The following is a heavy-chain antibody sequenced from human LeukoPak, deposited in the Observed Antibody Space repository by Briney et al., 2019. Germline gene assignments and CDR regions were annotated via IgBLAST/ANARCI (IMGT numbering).Heavy chain of an antibody. D-gene: IGHD3-3*01. CDR3: ARDTIFGVGTDY. J-gene: IGHJ4*02. CDR2: IYYSGST. CDR1: GGSISSGGYY. Sequence: SETLSLTCTVSGGSISSGGYYWSWIRQHPGKGLEWIGYIYYSGSTYYNPSLKSRVTISVDTSKNQFSLKLSSVTAADTAVCYCARDTIFGVGTDYWGQGTLVTVSS. V-gene: IGHV4-31*03.